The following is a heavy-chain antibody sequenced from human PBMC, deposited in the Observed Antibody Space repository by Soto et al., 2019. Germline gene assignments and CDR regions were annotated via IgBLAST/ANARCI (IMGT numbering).Heavy chain of an antibody. CDR1: GGSISSYY. Sequence: PSETLSLTCTVSGGSISSYYWSWIRQPPGKGLEWIGHIYYSGSTNYNPSPKSRVTISVDTSKNQFSLKLSSVTAADTAVYYCARHPTVTEYYFDYWGQGTLVTVSS. CDR2: IYYSGST. J-gene: IGHJ4*02. D-gene: IGHD4-17*01. V-gene: IGHV4-59*08. CDR3: ARHPTVTEYYFDY.